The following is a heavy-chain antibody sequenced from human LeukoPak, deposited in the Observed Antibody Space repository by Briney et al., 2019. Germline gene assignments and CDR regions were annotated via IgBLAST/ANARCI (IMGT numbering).Heavy chain of an antibody. J-gene: IGHJ3*02. V-gene: IGHV1-45*02. Sequence: SVKVSCKASGYTFTYRYLHWVRQAPGQAFEWMGWITPFNGNTNYAQQFQDRVTITRDRPRNTVYMELNSLRFEDTAMYYCARSPFSGDDDAFDIWGQGTMVTVSS. D-gene: IGHD5-12*01. CDR2: ITPFNGNT. CDR3: ARSPFSGDDDAFDI. CDR1: GYTFTYRY.